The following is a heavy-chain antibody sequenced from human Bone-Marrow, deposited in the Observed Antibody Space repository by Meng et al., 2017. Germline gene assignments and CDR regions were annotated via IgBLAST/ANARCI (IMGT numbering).Heavy chain of an antibody. CDR2: ISPSGGST. J-gene: IGHJ4*02. CDR1: GYTFTSYY. D-gene: IGHD3-10*01. Sequence: ASVKVSCKASGYTFTSYYMHWVRQAPGQGLEWMGIISPSGGSTSYAQKFQGRVTMTRDTSTSTVYMELSSMRSEDTAVYYCARGSRIGELADYWGQGTLVTVSS. CDR3: ARGSRIGELADY. V-gene: IGHV1-46*01.